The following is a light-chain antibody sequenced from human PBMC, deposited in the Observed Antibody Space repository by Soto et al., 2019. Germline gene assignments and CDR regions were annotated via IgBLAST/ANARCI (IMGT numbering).Light chain of an antibody. CDR1: QSITSSN. V-gene: IGKV3-20*01. J-gene: IGKJ4*01. Sequence: EIVLTQFPGTLSLSPGERVTLSCRASQSITSSNLAWYQQKPGQAPRLIIYGASNRATGIPDRFSGSGSGTDFTLTISRLEPEDFAVYYCQQYGSSPLTFGGGTKVDIK. CDR2: GAS. CDR3: QQYGSSPLT.